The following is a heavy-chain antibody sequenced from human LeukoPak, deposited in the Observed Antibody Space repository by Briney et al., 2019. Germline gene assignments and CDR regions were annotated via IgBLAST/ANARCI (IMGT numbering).Heavy chain of an antibody. V-gene: IGHV4-34*01. CDR1: SGSFSGYY. Sequence: PSETLSLTCVVYSGSFSGYYWSWIRQPPGKGLEWIGEIDRSGSTTYNPSLKSRVNVLLDTSKNQFSLRLSSVTAADTAVYYCARGYGSGSYYVYGGQGTLVAVSS. D-gene: IGHD3-10*01. J-gene: IGHJ4*02. CDR3: ARGYGSGSYYVY. CDR2: IDRSGST.